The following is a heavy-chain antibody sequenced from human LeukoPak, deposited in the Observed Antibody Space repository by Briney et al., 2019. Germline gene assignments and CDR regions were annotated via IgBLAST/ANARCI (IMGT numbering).Heavy chain of an antibody. CDR3: ARDNSMHERGWWFDP. J-gene: IGHJ5*02. V-gene: IGHV1-18*01. D-gene: IGHD4-23*01. CDR2: ISAYNGNT. Sequence: ASVKVSCKASGYTFTSYGISWVRQAPGQGLEWMGWISAYNGNTNYAQKLQGRVTMTTDTSTSTDYMELSSLKSDDTAVYYCARDNSMHERGWWFDPWGQGTLVTVSS. CDR1: GYTFTSYG.